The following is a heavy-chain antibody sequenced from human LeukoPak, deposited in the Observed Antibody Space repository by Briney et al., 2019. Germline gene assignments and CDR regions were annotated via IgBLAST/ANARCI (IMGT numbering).Heavy chain of an antibody. CDR2: MNPNSGNT. CDR3: ARDRASSWLDY. CDR1: GYTFTSYD. D-gene: IGHD6-13*01. Sequence: ASVKVSCMASGYTFTSYDINWVRQATGQGLEWMGWMNPNSGNTGYAQKFQGRVTITRNTSISTAYMELSSLRSEDTAVYYCARDRASSWLDYWGQGTLVTVSS. V-gene: IGHV1-8*03. J-gene: IGHJ4*02.